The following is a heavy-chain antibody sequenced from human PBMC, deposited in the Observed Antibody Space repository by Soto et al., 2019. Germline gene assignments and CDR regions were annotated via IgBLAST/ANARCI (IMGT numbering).Heavy chain of an antibody. V-gene: IGHV4-34*01. Sequence: PSETLSLTCAVYGGSFSGYYWSWIRQPPGKGLEWIGEINHSGSTNYNPSLKSRVTISVDTSKNQFPLKLSSVTAADTAVYYCARVRAGTVYYYYMDVWGKGTTVTVSS. D-gene: IGHD6-19*01. J-gene: IGHJ6*03. CDR3: ARVRAGTVYYYYMDV. CDR1: GGSFSGYY. CDR2: INHSGST.